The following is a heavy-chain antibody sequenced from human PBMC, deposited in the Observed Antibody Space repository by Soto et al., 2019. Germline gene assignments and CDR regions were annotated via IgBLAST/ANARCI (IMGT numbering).Heavy chain of an antibody. V-gene: IGHV3-21*01. J-gene: IGHJ4*02. CDR1: GFIFSDYT. D-gene: IGHD2-21*02. Sequence: GGSLRLSCAASGFIFSDYTLNWVRQAPGKGLEWVSSISSDSCAKHYVDSVRGRFTISRDNAKSSLYLQMTSLRAEDTAVYYCTRGSYGDYNYWGQGTLVTVSS. CDR3: TRGSYGDYNY. CDR2: ISSDSCAK.